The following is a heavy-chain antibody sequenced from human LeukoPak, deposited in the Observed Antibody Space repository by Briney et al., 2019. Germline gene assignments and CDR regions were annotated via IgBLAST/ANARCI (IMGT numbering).Heavy chain of an antibody. Sequence: GGSLRLSCAASGFTFSGYSMNWVRQPPGKGLEWVSFISSSSSYIYYADSVKGRFTISRDNAKNSLYLQMNRLRAEDTAVYYCARDRLWGYDILTGSAALDYWGQGTLVTVSP. CDR1: GFTFSGYS. J-gene: IGHJ4*02. V-gene: IGHV3-21*01. D-gene: IGHD3-9*01. CDR3: ARDRLWGYDILTGSAALDY. CDR2: ISSSSSYI.